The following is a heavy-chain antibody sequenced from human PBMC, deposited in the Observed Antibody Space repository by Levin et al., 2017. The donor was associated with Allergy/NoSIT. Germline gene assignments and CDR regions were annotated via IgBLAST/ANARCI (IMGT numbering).Heavy chain of an antibody. D-gene: IGHD3-3*01. V-gene: IGHV3-7*01. CDR3: ARAHDFWSGYYTNRGWFDP. CDR2: IKQDGSEK. CDR1: GFTFSSYW. Sequence: GGSLRLSCAASGFTFSSYWMSWVRQAPGKGLEWVANIKQDGSEKYYVDSVKGRFTISRDNAKNSLYLQMNSLRAEDTAVYYCARAHDFWSGYYTNRGWFDPWGQGTLVTVSS. J-gene: IGHJ5*02.